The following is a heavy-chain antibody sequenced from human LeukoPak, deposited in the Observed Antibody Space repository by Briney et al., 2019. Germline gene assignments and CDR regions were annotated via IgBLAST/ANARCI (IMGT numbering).Heavy chain of an antibody. CDR2: IYYSGST. Sequence: SETLSLTCTVSGGSISSYYWSWIRQPPGKGLEWIGYIYYSGSTNYNPSLKSRVTISVDTSKNQFSLKLSSVTAADTAVYYCTRRRYFDYWGQGTLVTVSS. J-gene: IGHJ4*02. V-gene: IGHV4-59*01. CDR1: GGSISSYY. CDR3: TRRRYFDY.